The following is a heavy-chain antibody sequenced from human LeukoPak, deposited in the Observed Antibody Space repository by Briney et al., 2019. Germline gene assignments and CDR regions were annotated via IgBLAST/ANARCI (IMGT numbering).Heavy chain of an antibody. V-gene: IGHV3-11*04. CDR1: GFTFSDYY. D-gene: IGHD5-18*01. Sequence: AGGSLRLSCAASGFTFSDYYMSWIRRAPGKGLEWVSYISSSGSTIYYADSVKGRFTISRDNAKNSLYLQMNSLRAEDTAVYYCASRRIWGYTGLNWGQGTLVTVSS. CDR3: ASRRIWGYTGLN. CDR2: ISSSGSTI. J-gene: IGHJ4*02.